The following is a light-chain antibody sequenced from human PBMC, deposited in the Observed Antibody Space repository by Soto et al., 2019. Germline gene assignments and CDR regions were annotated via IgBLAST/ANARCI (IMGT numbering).Light chain of an antibody. V-gene: IGLV2-14*01. Sequence: QSALTQPASVSGSLGQSITISCSGTSSDVGAYNYVSWYQQYPGKAPKLMIYHVTDRPSGVSNRFSGSKSGNTASLTISGLQAEDEADYYCCSYTPSNTFVFGTGTKLTVL. CDR3: CSYTPSNTFV. CDR1: SSDVGAYNY. J-gene: IGLJ1*01. CDR2: HVT.